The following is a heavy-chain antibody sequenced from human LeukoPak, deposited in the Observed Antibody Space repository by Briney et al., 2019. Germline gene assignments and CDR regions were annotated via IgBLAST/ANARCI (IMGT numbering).Heavy chain of an antibody. CDR1: GGSFSGYY. Sequence: PSETLSLTCAVYGGSFSGYYWSWIRQPPGKGLEWIGEINHSGSTNCNPSLKSRVTISVDTSKNQFSLKLSSVTAADTAVYYCASRIAAAGKFDYWGQGTLVTVSS. V-gene: IGHV4-34*01. CDR2: INHSGST. J-gene: IGHJ4*02. CDR3: ASRIAAAGKFDY. D-gene: IGHD6-13*01.